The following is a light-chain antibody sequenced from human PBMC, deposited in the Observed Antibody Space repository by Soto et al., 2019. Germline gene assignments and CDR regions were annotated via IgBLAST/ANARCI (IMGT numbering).Light chain of an antibody. V-gene: IGKV3-20*01. CDR3: KQYGSTFLT. J-gene: IGKJ1*01. Sequence: EVVLTQSPGTLSLSPGERATLSCRASESVRNTYLAWYQQKFGQAPRLLIYGASTRAPGLPDRFSGSGSGTDFTLIISSLDPEDFALSYCKQYGSTFLTFGQGIKVDIK. CDR2: GAS. CDR1: ESVRNTY.